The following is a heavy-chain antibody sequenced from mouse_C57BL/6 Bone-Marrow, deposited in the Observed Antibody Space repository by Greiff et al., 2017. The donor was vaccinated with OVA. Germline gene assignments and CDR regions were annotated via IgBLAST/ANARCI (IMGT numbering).Heavy chain of an antibody. CDR2: IDPNSGGT. CDR1: GYTFTSYW. V-gene: IGHV1-72*01. Sequence: VQLQQPGAELVKPGASVKLSCKASGYTFTSYWMHWVKQRPGRGLEWIGMIDPNSGGTKYTEKFKSKATLTVDKPSSTAYMQLSSLTSEDSAVYYCAGDDYDGFAYWGQGALVTVSA. D-gene: IGHD2-4*01. J-gene: IGHJ3*01. CDR3: AGDDYDGFAY.